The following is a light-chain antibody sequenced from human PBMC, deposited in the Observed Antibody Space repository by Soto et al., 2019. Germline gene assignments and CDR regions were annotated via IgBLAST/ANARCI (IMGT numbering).Light chain of an antibody. CDR1: QSVSSSY. J-gene: IGKJ1*01. Sequence: ESVLTQSAGTLSLSPGERATLSCRASQSVSSSYLAWYQQKPGQAPRLLMYGASSRATGIPDRFSGSGSGTDFTLTISRLEPEDFAVYYCQQYDSSPRTFGQGTKV. V-gene: IGKV3-20*01. CDR3: QQYDSSPRT. CDR2: GAS.